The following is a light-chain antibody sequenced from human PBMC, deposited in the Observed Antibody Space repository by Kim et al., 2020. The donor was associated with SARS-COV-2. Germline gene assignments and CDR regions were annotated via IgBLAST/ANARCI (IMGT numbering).Light chain of an antibody. V-gene: IGLV2-14*04. J-gene: IGLJ1*01. CDR2: DVS. CDR3: TAFASSNPCV. Sequence: GQSITISCTGTSIDVGGYNFVSWYQQHPGNAPKLIIYDVSSRPSGVSNRFSGSKSDNTASLTISGLQAEDEADYYCTAFASSNPCVFGTGTKVTVL. CDR1: SIDVGGYNF.